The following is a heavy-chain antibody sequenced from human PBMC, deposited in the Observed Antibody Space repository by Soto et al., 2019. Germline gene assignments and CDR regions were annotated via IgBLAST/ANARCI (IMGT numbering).Heavy chain of an antibody. CDR2: ISGSGGST. V-gene: IGHV3-23*01. CDR1: GFTFSSCA. Sequence: EVQLLESGGGLVQPGGSLRLSCAASGFTFSSCAMSWVRQAPGKGLEWVSAISGSGGSTYYADSVKGRFTISRDNSKNTLYLQMNSLRAEDTAVYYCAKGRGGVRGALSPKYYYYGMDVWGQGTTVTVSS. J-gene: IGHJ6*02. D-gene: IGHD3-10*01. CDR3: AKGRGGVRGALSPKYYYYGMDV.